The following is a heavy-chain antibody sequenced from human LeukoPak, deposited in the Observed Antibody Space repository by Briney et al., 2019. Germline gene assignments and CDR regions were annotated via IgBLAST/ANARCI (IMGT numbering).Heavy chain of an antibody. V-gene: IGHV4-59*01. D-gene: IGHD2-21*01. Sequence: SETLSLTCTVSGGSITNYYWSWLRQPPGKGLEWIGYIYYSGSTDYHPSLKSRVTISVDTSRNQFSLKLSSVTAADTAVYYCARANSGLDYWGQGAQVTVSS. CDR2: IYYSGST. CDR1: GGSITNYY. J-gene: IGHJ4*02. CDR3: ARANSGLDY.